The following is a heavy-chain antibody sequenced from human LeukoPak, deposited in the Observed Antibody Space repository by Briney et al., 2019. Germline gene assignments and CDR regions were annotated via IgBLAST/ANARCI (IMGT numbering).Heavy chain of an antibody. J-gene: IGHJ1*01. CDR3: ARDIAAAVPAEYFQH. D-gene: IGHD6-13*01. CDR2: INSDGSST. V-gene: IGHV3-74*01. Sequence: GGSLRLSCVASGSTFTSYWMHWVRQAPGKGLVWVSRINSDGSSTNYADSVKGRFTISRDNAKNTLYLQMNSLRAEDTAVYYCARDIAAAVPAEYFQHWGQGTLVTVSS. CDR1: GSTFTSYW.